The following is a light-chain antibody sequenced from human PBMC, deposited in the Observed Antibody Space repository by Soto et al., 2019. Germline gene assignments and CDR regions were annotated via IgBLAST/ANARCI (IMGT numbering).Light chain of an antibody. CDR2: GAS. Sequence: EIVLTQSPGTLSLSPGERATLSCRASQSVSSSYLAWYQQKPGQAPRLLIYGASSRATGIPDRFSGRGSGTDFTLTISRLEPYDFAVYYCQQYGSSPLTFGGGTKVEIK. J-gene: IGKJ4*01. CDR1: QSVSSSY. CDR3: QQYGSSPLT. V-gene: IGKV3-20*01.